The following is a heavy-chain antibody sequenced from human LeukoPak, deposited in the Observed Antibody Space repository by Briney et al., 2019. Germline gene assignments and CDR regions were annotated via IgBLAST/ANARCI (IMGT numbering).Heavy chain of an antibody. CDR3: AKDPFFDY. V-gene: IGHV3-23*01. CDR1: GFTFSSYA. CDR2: INGSGGRT. J-gene: IGHJ4*02. Sequence: GGSLRLSCAASGFTFSSYAMSWVRQAPGKGLEWVSGINGSGGRTYYAVSVKGRFTISRDNSKNTLYLQMNSLRAEDTAIYYCAKDPFFDYWGQGTLVTVSS.